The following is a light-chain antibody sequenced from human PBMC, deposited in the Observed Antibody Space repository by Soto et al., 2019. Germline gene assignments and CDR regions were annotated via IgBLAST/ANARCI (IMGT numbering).Light chain of an antibody. V-gene: IGKV1-39*01. CDR2: AAS. J-gene: IGKJ3*01. CDR3: QQGHSMPFT. Sequence: DIQMTQSPSSLSASVGDRVTITCRASQSITNSLNWYQHKPGKAPTPVVYAASSLQSGVPSRFSGSGSGTDFTLTISSLQPEDFATYFCQQGHSMPFTFGPGTKVDIK. CDR1: QSITNS.